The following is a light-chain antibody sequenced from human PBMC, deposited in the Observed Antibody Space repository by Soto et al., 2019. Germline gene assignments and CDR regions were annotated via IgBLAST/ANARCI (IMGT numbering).Light chain of an antibody. V-gene: IGKV3-15*01. CDR1: QTVSRS. J-gene: IGKJ2*01. CDR2: GAS. CDR3: QQYIDWPPYT. Sequence: EVVLTQSPATLSVSPGERATLSCRASQTVSRSLAWYQQKPGPAPRLLIYGASTRAAGVPGRFSGSGSGTDFTLTISSLQSEDFAVYYCQQYIDWPPYTFGQGT.